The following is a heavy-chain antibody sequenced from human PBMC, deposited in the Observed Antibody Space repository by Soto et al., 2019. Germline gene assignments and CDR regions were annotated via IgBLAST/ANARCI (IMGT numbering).Heavy chain of an antibody. V-gene: IGHV3-30*18. D-gene: IGHD3-10*01. CDR2: ISYDGSNK. Sequence: QVQLVESGGGVVQPGRSLRLSCAASGFTFSSYGMHWVRQAPGKGLEWVAVISYDGSNKYYADSVKGRFTISRDNSKNTLYLQMNRLRGEDTAVYYCAKDRAMVRGVPQAVWCKGTKVTVSS. CDR3: AKDRAMVRGVPQAV. J-gene: IGHJ6*04. CDR1: GFTFSSYG.